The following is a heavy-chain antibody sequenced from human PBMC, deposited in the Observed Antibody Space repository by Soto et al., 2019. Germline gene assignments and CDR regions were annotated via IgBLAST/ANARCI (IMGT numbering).Heavy chain of an antibody. Sequence: PSETLSLTCAVSGYSISGGYYWAWIRQPPGKTPEWIGTIYYSGSTYYNPSLKSRVTISVDTSKNEFFLELNSVTAADTAVYYCAKWGGSWGQGTLVTVSS. V-gene: IGHV4-38-2*01. CDR1: GYSISGGYY. CDR2: IYYSGST. D-gene: IGHD1-26*01. CDR3: AKWGGS. J-gene: IGHJ5*02.